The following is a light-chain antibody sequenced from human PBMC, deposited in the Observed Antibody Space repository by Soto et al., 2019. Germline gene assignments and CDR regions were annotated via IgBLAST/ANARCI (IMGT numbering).Light chain of an antibody. V-gene: IGKV3-15*01. CDR2: GTS. J-gene: IGKJ1*01. Sequence: EVVMTQSPATLSVSPGESATLSCRASQSVGSNLAWYQQKPGQPPRLLLYGTSTRATGIPARISGSGSGTEFTLTISSLQSEDFAVYYCQQHNGLPRTFGQGTKVEI. CDR1: QSVGSN. CDR3: QQHNGLPRT.